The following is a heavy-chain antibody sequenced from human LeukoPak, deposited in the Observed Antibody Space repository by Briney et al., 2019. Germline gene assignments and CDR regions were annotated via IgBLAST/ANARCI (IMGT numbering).Heavy chain of an antibody. J-gene: IGHJ5*02. CDR2: ISGSGGST. CDR3: AKGSSTSYATTGFDP. Sequence: GGSLGLSCAASGFTFSSYAMSWVRQAPGKGLEWVSAISGSGGSTYYADSVKGRFTISRDNSKNTLYLQMNSLRAEDTAVYYCAKGSSTSYATTGFDPWGQGTLVTVSS. D-gene: IGHD2-2*01. CDR1: GFTFSSYA. V-gene: IGHV3-23*01.